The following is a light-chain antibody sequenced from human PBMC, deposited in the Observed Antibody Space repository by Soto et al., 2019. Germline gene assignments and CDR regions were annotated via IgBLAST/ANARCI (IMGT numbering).Light chain of an antibody. V-gene: IGKV3-15*01. CDR2: AAS. CDR1: QSVSSS. CDR3: QQYNNWVT. Sequence: EIVMRQSPATLSVSPGERVTLSCRASQSVSSSLAWYQQKPGQAPRLLIYAASSRATGVPARFSGSGSGTEFTLTISSLQSEDFAVYYCQQYNNWVTFGGGTQVEIK. J-gene: IGKJ4*01.